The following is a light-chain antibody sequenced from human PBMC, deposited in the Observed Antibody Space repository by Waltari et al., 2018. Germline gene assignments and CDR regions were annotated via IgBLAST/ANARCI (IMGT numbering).Light chain of an antibody. CDR1: QSISSY. V-gene: IGKV1-39*01. CDR2: AAS. Sequence: DIQMTQSPSSLSASVGDRVTIPFRSSQSISSYLNWYQQKPGKAPNLLIYAASSLQSGVPSRFSGSGSGTDFTLTISSLQPEDFAIYYCQQSYSTPRTFGQGTKL. CDR3: QQSYSTPRT. J-gene: IGKJ2*01.